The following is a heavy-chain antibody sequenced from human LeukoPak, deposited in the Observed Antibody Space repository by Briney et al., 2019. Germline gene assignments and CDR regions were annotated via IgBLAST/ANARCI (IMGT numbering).Heavy chain of an antibody. CDR1: GGSISSSNW. CDR3: ASNYGSGSYYPNWFDP. J-gene: IGHJ5*02. D-gene: IGHD3-10*01. Sequence: SETLSLTCAVSGGSISSSNWWSWVRQPPGKGLEWIEEIYHSGSTNYNPSLKSRVTISVDKSKNQFSLKLSSVTAADTAVYYCASNYGSGSYYPNWFDPWGQGTLVTVSS. V-gene: IGHV4-4*02. CDR2: IYHSGST.